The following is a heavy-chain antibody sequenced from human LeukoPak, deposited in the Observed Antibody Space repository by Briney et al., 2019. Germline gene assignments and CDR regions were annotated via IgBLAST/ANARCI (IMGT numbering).Heavy chain of an antibody. V-gene: IGHV3-48*03. D-gene: IGHD4-23*01. Sequence: GGSLRLSCAASGFTFSDYEMNWVRQAPGKGLGWVSHISSSGSTIYYTDSVKGRFTISRDNSKNLLYLQMNSLRAEDTAIYYCARTVARIGYWGQGTLVTVSS. CDR3: ARTVARIGY. CDR1: GFTFSDYE. CDR2: ISSSGSTI. J-gene: IGHJ4*02.